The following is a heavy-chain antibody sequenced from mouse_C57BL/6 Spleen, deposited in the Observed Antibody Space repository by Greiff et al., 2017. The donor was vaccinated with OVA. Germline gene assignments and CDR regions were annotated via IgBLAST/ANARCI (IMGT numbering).Heavy chain of an antibody. CDR2: IYPGSGST. V-gene: IGHV1-55*01. Sequence: QVQLQQPGAELVKPGASVKMSCKASGYTFTSYWITWVKQRPGQGLEWIGDIYPGSGSTNYNEKFKSKATLTVDTSSSTAYMQRSSLTTEDSAVYNCARGGLMRYSDYWGQGTTLKVSS. D-gene: IGHD2-3*01. J-gene: IGHJ2*01. CDR1: GYTFTSYW. CDR3: ARGGLMRYSDY.